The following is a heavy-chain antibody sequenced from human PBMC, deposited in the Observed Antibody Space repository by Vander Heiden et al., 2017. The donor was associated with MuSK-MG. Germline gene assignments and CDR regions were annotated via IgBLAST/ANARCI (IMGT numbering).Heavy chain of an antibody. CDR1: GFTFTSYH. D-gene: IGHD3-22*01. Sequence: EVQLLESGGGLVQPGGSLRLSCAASGFTFTSYHLTWVRPAPGKWLEGGPTVSGGGITYYADSVKGRFTISRDNSKNTLYLQMSSLRVEDTAIYYCAKPPPHYSDSRTYYLPPATLYWGQGTLVTVSS. J-gene: IGHJ4*02. CDR2: VSGGGIT. V-gene: IGHV3-23*01. CDR3: AKPPPHYSDSRTYYLPPATLY.